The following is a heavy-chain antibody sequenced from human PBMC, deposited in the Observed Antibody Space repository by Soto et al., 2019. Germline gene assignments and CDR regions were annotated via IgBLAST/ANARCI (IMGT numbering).Heavy chain of an antibody. CDR1: GFTFSSYS. V-gene: IGHV3-21*01. CDR2: ISSSSSYI. CDR3: ARWRYSSALSRWFDP. D-gene: IGHD6-25*01. Sequence: GGSLRLSCAASGFTFSSYSMNWVRQAPGKGLEWVSSISSSSSYIYYADSVKGRFTISGDNAKNSLYLQMNSLRAEDTAVYYCARWRYSSALSRWFDPWGQGTLVTVSS. J-gene: IGHJ5*02.